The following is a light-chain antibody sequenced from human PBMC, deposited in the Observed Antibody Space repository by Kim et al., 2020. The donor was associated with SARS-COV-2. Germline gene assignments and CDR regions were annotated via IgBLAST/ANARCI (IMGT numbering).Light chain of an antibody. J-gene: IGKJ1*01. CDR3: QQYNKGPPWT. Sequence: EIVMTQSPATLSVSPGEGATLSCRASQSVSSDLAWYQQKPGQAPRLLIYGASTRATGVSVRFSGDGSGTEFILTISSLQSEDFAIYYCQQYNKGPPWTFGQGTKVDIK. V-gene: IGKV3-15*01. CDR1: QSVSSD. CDR2: GAS.